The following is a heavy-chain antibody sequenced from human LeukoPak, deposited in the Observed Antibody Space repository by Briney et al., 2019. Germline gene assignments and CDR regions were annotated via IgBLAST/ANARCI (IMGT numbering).Heavy chain of an antibody. D-gene: IGHD3-10*01. V-gene: IGHV3-30*03. CDR2: MSKDGATI. CDR3: ARHAIWTRITMVRGGARGRWFDP. Sequence: GGSLRLSCAASGFTFSRHGMHWARHAPGKGLKWVAGMSKDGATIRYEGSVEGRFTISRDNSKNTVYLQMNSLRAEDAAVYYCARHAIWTRITMVRGGARGRWFDPWGQGTLVTVSS. J-gene: IGHJ5*02. CDR1: GFTFSRHG.